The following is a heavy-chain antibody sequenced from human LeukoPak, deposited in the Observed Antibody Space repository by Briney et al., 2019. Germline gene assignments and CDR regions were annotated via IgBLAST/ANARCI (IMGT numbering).Heavy chain of an antibody. J-gene: IGHJ4*02. D-gene: IGHD3-22*01. Sequence: GGSLRLSCAASGFTFDDYAMHWVRQAPGKGLEWVTGISWNSGSIGYADSVKGRFTISRDNAKNSLYLQMNSLRAEDTASYYCAKDRYDSSGYYLDYWGQGTLVTVSS. V-gene: IGHV3-9*01. CDR1: GFTFDDYA. CDR3: AKDRYDSSGYYLDY. CDR2: ISWNSGSI.